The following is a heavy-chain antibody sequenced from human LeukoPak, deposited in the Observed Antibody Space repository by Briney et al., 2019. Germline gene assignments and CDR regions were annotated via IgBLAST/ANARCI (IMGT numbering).Heavy chain of an antibody. D-gene: IGHD6-13*01. CDR3: ARDVAAAATPRR. CDR1: GFTFSSYW. J-gene: IGHJ4*02. CDR2: IQQDGSEK. Sequence: GGSLRLSCAASGFTFSSYWMNWVRQAPGKGLEWVANIQQDGSEKYYVDSVKGRFTISRDNAKNSLYLQMNSLRAEDTAVYYCARDVAAAATPRRWGQGTLVTVSS. V-gene: IGHV3-7*03.